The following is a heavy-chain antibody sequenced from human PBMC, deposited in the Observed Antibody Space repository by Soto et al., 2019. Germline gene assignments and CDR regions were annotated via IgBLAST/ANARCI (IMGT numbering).Heavy chain of an antibody. Sequence: GVSLRLSCAASGFTFSSSWMHWVRQAPGKGLEWVSSISSSSSYIYYADSVKGRFAISRDNAKNSLYLQMNSLRAEDTAVYYCERDGALTGDPQYFDYWGQGTLVNVSS. D-gene: IGHD3-9*01. CDR2: ISSSSSYI. V-gene: IGHV3-21*01. CDR3: ERDGALTGDPQYFDY. J-gene: IGHJ4*02. CDR1: GFTFSSSW.